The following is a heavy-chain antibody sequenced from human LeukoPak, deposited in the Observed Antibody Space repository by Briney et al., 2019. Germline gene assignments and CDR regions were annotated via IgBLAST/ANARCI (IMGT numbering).Heavy chain of an antibody. CDR1: GFTFDDYA. Sequence: PGGSLRLSCAASGFTFDDYAMHWVRQAPGKGLEWVSGISWNSGSIGYADSVKGRFTISRDNAKNSLYLQMNSLRAEDMALYYCAKGTGYSSSWYGYFQHWGQGTLVTVS. CDR2: ISWNSGSI. D-gene: IGHD6-13*01. CDR3: AKGTGYSSSWYGYFQH. J-gene: IGHJ1*01. V-gene: IGHV3-9*03.